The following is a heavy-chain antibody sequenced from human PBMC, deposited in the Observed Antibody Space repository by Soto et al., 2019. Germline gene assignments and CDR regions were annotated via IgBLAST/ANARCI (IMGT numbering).Heavy chain of an antibody. J-gene: IGHJ6*02. Sequence: QVQLVESGGGVVPSGRSLRVSCEASGFIFSDHDIHWVRQAPGKGLEWLAVISYDGGVKYYAASVKGRFTLSRDNSKNTLFLEMNRLRPEDTAKYYCARDSSRGTTTWGYFYYHGVDVWGQGAVVSVSS. D-gene: IGHD6-13*01. CDR2: ISYDGGVK. CDR1: GFIFSDHD. CDR3: ARDSSRGTTTWGYFYYHGVDV. V-gene: IGHV3-30*03.